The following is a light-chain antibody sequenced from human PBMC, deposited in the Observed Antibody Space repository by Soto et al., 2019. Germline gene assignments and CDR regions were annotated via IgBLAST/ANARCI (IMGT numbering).Light chain of an antibody. CDR2: DAS. CDR3: QQLESYTST. CDR1: QNINIW. Sequence: DIHTTQSPSTLSASVGDRVTITCRASQNINIWLAWYPQKPGKAPKLVIFDASTLESGVPSRFSGSGSGTEFTLTISSLQTDDFATYYCQQLESYTSTFGGGTKVDIK. V-gene: IGKV1-5*01. J-gene: IGKJ4*01.